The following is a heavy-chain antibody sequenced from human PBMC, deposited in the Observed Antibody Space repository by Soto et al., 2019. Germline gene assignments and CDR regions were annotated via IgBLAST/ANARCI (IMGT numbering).Heavy chain of an antibody. V-gene: IGHV1-58*01. CDR2: IVVGSGNT. Sequence: SVKVSCMASGFTFTSSAVQWVRQARGQRLEWIGWIVVGSGNTNYAQKFQERVTITRDMSTSTAYMELSSLRSEDTAVYYCAADYGSGSYYAWPDYYYGMDVWGQGTTVTVSS. CDR3: AADYGSGSYYAWPDYYYGMDV. CDR1: GFTFTSSA. J-gene: IGHJ6*02. D-gene: IGHD3-10*01.